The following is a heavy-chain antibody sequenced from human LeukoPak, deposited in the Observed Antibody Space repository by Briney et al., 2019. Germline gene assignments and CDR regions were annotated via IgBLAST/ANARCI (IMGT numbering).Heavy chain of an antibody. Sequence: SETLSLTCTVSGGSMSPYHWGWIRQHPGKGLEWIGYIYYSGSTYYNPSLKSRVTISVDTSKNQFSLKLSSVTAADTAVYYCARNVDSAMVGFDYWGQGTLVTVSS. D-gene: IGHD5-18*01. CDR2: IYYSGST. J-gene: IGHJ4*02. CDR1: GGSMSPYH. CDR3: ARNVDSAMVGFDY. V-gene: IGHV4-59*06.